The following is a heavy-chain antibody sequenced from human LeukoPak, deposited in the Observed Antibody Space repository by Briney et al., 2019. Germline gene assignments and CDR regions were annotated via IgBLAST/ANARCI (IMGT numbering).Heavy chain of an antibody. CDR3: ARDHEVSSSSFDY. CDR2: IYYSGNT. Sequence: SETLSLTCTVSRGSVNSNSYYWGWIRQPPGKGVEWIGTIYYSGNTYYNPSLESRVTISVDTSKNQFSLKLTSVTAADTAVYYCARDHEVSSSSFDYWGQGTLVTVSS. J-gene: IGHJ4*02. CDR1: RGSVNSNSYY. V-gene: IGHV4-39*07. D-gene: IGHD6-6*01.